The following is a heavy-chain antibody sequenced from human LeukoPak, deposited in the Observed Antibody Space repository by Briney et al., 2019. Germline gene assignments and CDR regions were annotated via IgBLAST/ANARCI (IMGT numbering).Heavy chain of an antibody. CDR3: ARGGRYCTNGVCYLYYYCYGMDV. Sequence: ASVKVSCKAPGYTFTSYAMHWVRQAPGQRLEWMGWINAGNGNTKYSQKFQGRVTITRDTSASTAYMELSRLRSDDTAVYYCARGGRYCTNGVCYLYYYCYGMDVWGQGTTVTVSS. J-gene: IGHJ6*02. CDR2: INAGNGNT. V-gene: IGHV1-3*01. CDR1: GYTFTSYA. D-gene: IGHD2-8*01.